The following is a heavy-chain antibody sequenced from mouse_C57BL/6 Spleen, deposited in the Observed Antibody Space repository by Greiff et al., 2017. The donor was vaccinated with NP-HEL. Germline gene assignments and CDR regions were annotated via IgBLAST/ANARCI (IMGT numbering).Heavy chain of an antibody. CDR2: INPYNGGT. J-gene: IGHJ4*01. CDR1: GYTFTDYY. V-gene: IGHV1-19*01. Sequence: EVQLQQSGPVLVKPGASVKMSCKASGYTFTDYYMNWVKQSHGKSLEWIGVINPYNGGTSYNQKFTGKATLTVDKSSSTAYMELNSLTSENSAVYYGARGDMVTTYARDYWGQGTSVTVSS. D-gene: IGHD2-2*01. CDR3: ARGDMVTTYARDY.